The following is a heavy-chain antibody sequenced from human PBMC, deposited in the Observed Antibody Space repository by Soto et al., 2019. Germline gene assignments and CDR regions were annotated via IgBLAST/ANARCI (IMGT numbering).Heavy chain of an antibody. Sequence: ASVKVSCKASGYTFTRYTMHWVRQAPGQRLEWMGWINPSSGSTKSSQKFQDRVNITRDTSASTAYMELSSLRSEDTAVYYCARDGRRSAVSPKGYYGMDYWGQGTLVTVSS. V-gene: IGHV1-3*01. J-gene: IGHJ6*02. CDR3: ARDGRRSAVSPKGYYGMDY. D-gene: IGHD2-15*01. CDR2: INPSSGST. CDR1: GYTFTRYT.